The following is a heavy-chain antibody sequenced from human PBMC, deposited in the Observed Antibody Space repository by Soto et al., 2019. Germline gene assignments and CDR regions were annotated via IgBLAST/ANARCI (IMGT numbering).Heavy chain of an antibody. CDR2: GTGTSGGT. Sequence: VQLLESGGGLVQRGGSLRLSDAVSGFTFSNYAMSWVRQTPGKGLERVSTGTGTSGGTYYADSVKGRFTISRDNSQITLYLQMHILSVQAPSIYSCAKRPACPNPVCHVQGHHYFHYWAQGTLVTFS. J-gene: IGHJ4*02. CDR1: GFTFSNYA. CDR3: AKRPACPNPVCHVQGHHYFHY. D-gene: IGHD2-8*01. V-gene: IGHV3-23*01.